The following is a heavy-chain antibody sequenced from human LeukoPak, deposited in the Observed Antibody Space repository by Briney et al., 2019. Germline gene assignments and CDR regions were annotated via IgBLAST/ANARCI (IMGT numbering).Heavy chain of an antibody. J-gene: IGHJ4*02. CDR1: GFTFSSYG. Sequence: PGRSLRLSCAASGFTFSSYGMHWVRQAPGKGLEWVAVIWYDGSNKYYADSVKGRFTISRDNSKNTLYLQMSSLRAEDTAVYYCVGAAMVKGFFDYWGQGTLVTVSS. D-gene: IGHD5-18*01. CDR2: IWYDGSNK. V-gene: IGHV3-33*01. CDR3: VGAAMVKGFFDY.